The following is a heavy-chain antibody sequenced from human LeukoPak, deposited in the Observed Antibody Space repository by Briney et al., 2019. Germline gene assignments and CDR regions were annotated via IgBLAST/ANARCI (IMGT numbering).Heavy chain of an antibody. CDR1: GFTVSSNY. Sequence: GGSLRLSCAASGFTVSSNYMSWVRQAPGKGLEWVSVIYSGGSTYYADSVKGRFTISRDNSKNTLYLQMNSLRDEDTAVYFCARERPVGATPFDFWGQGTLVTVSS. D-gene: IGHD1-26*01. CDR2: IYSGGST. CDR3: ARERPVGATPFDF. J-gene: IGHJ4*02. V-gene: IGHV3-53*01.